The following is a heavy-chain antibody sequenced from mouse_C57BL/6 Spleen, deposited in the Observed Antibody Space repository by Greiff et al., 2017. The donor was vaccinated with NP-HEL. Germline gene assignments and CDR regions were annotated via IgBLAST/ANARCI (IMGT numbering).Heavy chain of an antibody. CDR3: ARGDYYGSSSPFDY. V-gene: IGHV3-6*01. D-gene: IGHD1-1*01. CDR2: ISYDGSN. CDR1: GYSITSGYY. Sequence: VQLKESGPGLVKPSQSLSLTCSVTGYSITSGYYWNWIRQFPGNKLEWMGYISYDGSNNYNPSLKNRISITRDTSKNQFFLKLNSVTTEDTATYYCARGDYYGSSSPFDYWGQGTTLTVSS. J-gene: IGHJ2*01.